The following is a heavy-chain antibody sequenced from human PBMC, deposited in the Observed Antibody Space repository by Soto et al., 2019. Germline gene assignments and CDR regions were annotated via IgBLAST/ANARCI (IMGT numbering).Heavy chain of an antibody. CDR1: GGSISSYY. J-gene: IGHJ5*02. CDR3: RRDRGTSAAADNWFDP. Sequence: SETLSLTCTVSGGSISSYYLSWIRQPPGKGMEWIGHIYYSGSTNYNPSLKSQVTISVDTSKRQFTLKLSSVTAADTAVYSCRRDRGTSAAADNWFDPSGHGTLFTVSS. CDR2: IYYSGST. D-gene: IGHD6-13*01. V-gene: IGHV4-59*01.